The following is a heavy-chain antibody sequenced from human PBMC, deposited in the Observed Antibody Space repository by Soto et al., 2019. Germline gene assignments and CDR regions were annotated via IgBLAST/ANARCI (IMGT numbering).Heavy chain of an antibody. CDR2: ISKSDYT. CDR1: GFAFNNYG. V-gene: IGHV3-21*01. J-gene: IGHJ4*02. D-gene: IGHD2-2*01. Sequence: GGSMRLSCRVDGFAFNNYGINWVRQAPGKGLEWVSSISKSDYTYYSDSVKGRFTISRDNAKNSVSLQMNTLRVEDTAVYYCAREDSIIIPAVSDFWGQGTLVTVSS. CDR3: AREDSIIIPAVSDF.